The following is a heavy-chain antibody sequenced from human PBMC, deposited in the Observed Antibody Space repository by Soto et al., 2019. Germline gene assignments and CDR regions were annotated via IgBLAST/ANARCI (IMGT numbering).Heavy chain of an antibody. CDR3: ARGGSSPGGYYYYGMDV. CDR1: GGSITSGNTYS. Sequence: PSETLSLTCAVSGGSITSGNTYSWSWIRQPPGKGLEWIGSISHTGSTNYNPSLKSRVTISVDTSKNQFSLKLSSVTAADTAVYYCARGGSSPGGYYYYGMDVWGQGTTVTVSS. D-gene: IGHD6-6*01. J-gene: IGHJ6*02. V-gene: IGHV4-30-2*01. CDR2: ISHTGST.